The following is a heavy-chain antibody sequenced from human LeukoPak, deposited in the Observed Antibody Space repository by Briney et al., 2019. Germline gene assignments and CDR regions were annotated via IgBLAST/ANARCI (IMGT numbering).Heavy chain of an antibody. CDR3: ARARQRATGSYSALDS. Sequence: ASVKVSCKASGYTFTDYYIHWVRQAPGQGLEWMGWINPNSGGTSYAQKFQGRVTLTRDTSISTAYMELNSLRSDDTAVYYSARARQRATGSYSALDSWGQGTLVTVSS. CDR1: GYTFTDYY. J-gene: IGHJ4*02. D-gene: IGHD1-26*01. CDR2: INPNSGGT. V-gene: IGHV1-2*02.